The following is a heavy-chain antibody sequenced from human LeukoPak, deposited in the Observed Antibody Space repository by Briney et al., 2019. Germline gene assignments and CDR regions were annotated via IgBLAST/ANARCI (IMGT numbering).Heavy chain of an antibody. V-gene: IGHV3-20*04. J-gene: IGHJ4*02. CDR2: IHWNGGRT. Sequence: GGSLRLSCAASGFTFDNYGINWVRQAPGKGLEWVSRIHWNGGRTGYADSVKGRFTISRDNAKNSLYLQMNSLRVEDTAVYYCARDYGGSSPFDYWGQGTLVTVSS. D-gene: IGHD4-23*01. CDR1: GFTFDNYG. CDR3: ARDYGGSSPFDY.